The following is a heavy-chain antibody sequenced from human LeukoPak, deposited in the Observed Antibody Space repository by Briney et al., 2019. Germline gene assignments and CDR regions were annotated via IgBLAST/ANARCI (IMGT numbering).Heavy chain of an antibody. J-gene: IGHJ4*02. CDR2: ISYDGSNQ. V-gene: IGHV3-30*04. Sequence: GRSLRLSCAASRFTFRNYAMHWVRQAPGKGLEWVTVISYDGSNQYYADFVKGRFTISRDNSKNTLYLQMNSLRVEDTAVYYCAKGSTVTIDYWGQGTLVTVSS. CDR3: AKGSTVTIDY. D-gene: IGHD4-17*01. CDR1: RFTFRNYA.